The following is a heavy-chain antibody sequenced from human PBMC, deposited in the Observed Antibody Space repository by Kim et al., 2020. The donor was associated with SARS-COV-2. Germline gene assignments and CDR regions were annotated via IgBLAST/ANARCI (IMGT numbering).Heavy chain of an antibody. CDR2: ISSSSSYI. Sequence: GGSLRLSCAASGFTFSSYSMNWVRQAPGKGLEWVSSISSSSSYIYYADSVKGRFTISRDNAKNSLYLQMNSLRAEDTAVYYCARDRYYGSGSYPETLDHYYYYGMDVWGQGTTVTVSS. V-gene: IGHV3-21*01. D-gene: IGHD3-10*01. CDR1: GFTFSSYS. J-gene: IGHJ6*02. CDR3: ARDRYYGSGSYPETLDHYYYYGMDV.